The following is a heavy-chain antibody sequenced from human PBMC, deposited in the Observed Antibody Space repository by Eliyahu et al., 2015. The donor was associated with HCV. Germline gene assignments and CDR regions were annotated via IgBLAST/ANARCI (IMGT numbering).Heavy chain of an antibody. CDR2: INHRGFA. CDR3: ARGVYVGIHYYGMDV. V-gene: IGHV4-34*02. CDR1: GGSFNSYY. D-gene: IGHD3-10*02. Sequence: QVXLQQWXXGLLKPSETLSLTCAVYGGSFNSYYWTWIRQPPGKGLEWIGEINHRGFANYNPSLNSRATISLDTSKNQFSLKLSSVTAADTADYYCARGVYVGIHYYGMDVWGQGTTVTVSS. J-gene: IGHJ6*02.